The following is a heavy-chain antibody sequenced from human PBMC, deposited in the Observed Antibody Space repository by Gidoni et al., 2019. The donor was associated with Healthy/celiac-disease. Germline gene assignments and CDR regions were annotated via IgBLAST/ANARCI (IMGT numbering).Heavy chain of an antibody. D-gene: IGHD3-22*01. J-gene: IGHJ5*02. Sequence: EVQLVESGGGLVKPGGSLRLSCAASGFTFSTAWMNWVRQAPGKGLGWVGRIKSKTDGGTTDYAAPVKGRFTISRDDSKNTLYLQMNSLKTEDTAVYYCTTEGYDSSGFPPPVTNWFDPWGQGTLVTVSS. CDR1: GFTFSTAW. V-gene: IGHV3-15*07. CDR3: TTEGYDSSGFPPPVTNWFDP. CDR2: IKSKTDGGTT.